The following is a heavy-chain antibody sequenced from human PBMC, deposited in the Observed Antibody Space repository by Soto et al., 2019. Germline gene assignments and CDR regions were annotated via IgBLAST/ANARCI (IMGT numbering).Heavy chain of an antibody. D-gene: IGHD3-10*01. V-gene: IGHV3-23*01. Sequence: GGSLRLSCAASGFTFSSYGMHWVRQAPGKGLEWVSAISGSGGSTYYADSVKGRFTISRDNSKNTLYLQMNSLRAEDTAVYYCAKDRHITPSFDYLGQGTLVTVSS. CDR2: ISGSGGST. J-gene: IGHJ4*02. CDR3: AKDRHITPSFDY. CDR1: GFTFSSYG.